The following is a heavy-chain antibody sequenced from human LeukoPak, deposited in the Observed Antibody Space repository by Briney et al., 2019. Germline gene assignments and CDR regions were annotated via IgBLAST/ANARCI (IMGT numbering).Heavy chain of an antibody. CDR3: AKEGRSLQTY. D-gene: IGHD5-24*01. Sequence: GSLRLSCAASGFMFSSNWMSWVRLAPGKGLEWVANIKEDGTETYYVDSVKGRFTISRDNAKNSLYLQMNSLRVEDTAVYYCAKEGRSLQTYWGQGTLVTVSS. V-gene: IGHV3-7*03. CDR2: IKEDGTET. CDR1: GFMFSSNW. J-gene: IGHJ4*02.